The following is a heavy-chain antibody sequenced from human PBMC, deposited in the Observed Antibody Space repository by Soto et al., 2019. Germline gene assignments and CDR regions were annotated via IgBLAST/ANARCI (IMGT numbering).Heavy chain of an antibody. V-gene: IGHV1-18*01. J-gene: IGHJ3*02. D-gene: IGHD1-26*01. CDR1: GYTFTSYG. CDR2: ISAYNGNT. Sequence: SVKLSCTASGYTFTSYGISWVRQAPGQGLEWMGWISAYNGNTNYAQKLQGRVTMTTDTSTSTAYMELRSLRSDDTAVYYCARDSKSGSYLFPETHDDAFDIWGQGTMVTVSS. CDR3: ARDSKSGSYLFPETHDDAFDI.